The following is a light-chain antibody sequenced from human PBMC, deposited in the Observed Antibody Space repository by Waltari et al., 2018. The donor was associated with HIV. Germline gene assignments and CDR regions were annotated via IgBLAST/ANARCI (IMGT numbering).Light chain of an antibody. Sequence: QSALTQPASVSGSPGQSITISCTGTSSDVASYNYVSWYQLHPGKAPKPMIYEVSNRPSGVSNRFSGSKSCNTASLTISGLQAKDEADYYCSSYTSSSTLLVFGTGTKVTVL. J-gene: IGLJ1*01. CDR1: SSDVASYNY. V-gene: IGLV2-14*01. CDR2: EVS. CDR3: SSYTSSSTLLV.